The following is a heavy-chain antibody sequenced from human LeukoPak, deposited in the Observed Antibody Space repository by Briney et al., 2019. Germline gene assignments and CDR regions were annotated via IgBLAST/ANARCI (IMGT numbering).Heavy chain of an antibody. CDR2: IYHSGTT. Sequence: SETLSLTCTVSGYSINIGHYWGWVRQSPGTGLEWIGTIYHSGTTYYNPSFKSRLRISMDTSKNQFSLKLTSVTAADTAVYFCVRDLVVYGNIDYWGQGTLVTVSS. V-gene: IGHV4-38-2*02. CDR3: VRDLVVYGNIDY. D-gene: IGHD2-8*02. CDR1: GYSINIGHY. J-gene: IGHJ4*02.